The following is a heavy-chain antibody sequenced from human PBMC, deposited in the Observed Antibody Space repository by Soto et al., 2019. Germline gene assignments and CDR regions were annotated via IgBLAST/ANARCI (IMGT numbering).Heavy chain of an antibody. J-gene: IGHJ4*02. CDR3: AKDGGYSYGPYDY. Sequence: EVQLVESGGGLVQPGGSLRLSCAASGFTFGSYCMNWVRQAPGEGLEWVSYISSSSSTIYYADSVEGRFTISRDNAKNSLYLQMNSLRAEDTAVYYCAKDGGYSYGPYDYWGQGTLVTVSS. CDR2: ISSSSSTI. D-gene: IGHD5-18*01. CDR1: GFTFGSYC. V-gene: IGHV3-48*01.